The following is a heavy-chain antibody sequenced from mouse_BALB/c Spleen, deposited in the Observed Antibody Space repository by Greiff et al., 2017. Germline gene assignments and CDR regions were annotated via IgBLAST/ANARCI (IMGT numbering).Heavy chain of an antibody. J-gene: IGHJ4*01. CDR2: IRNKANGYTT. CDR3: SRDQIYYDYEGAMDY. V-gene: IGHV7-3*02. Sequence: EVKLMESGGGLVQPGGSLRLSCATSGFTFTDYYMCWVRQPPGKALEWLGFIRNKANGYTTEYSASVKGRFTISRDNSQNILYLQKNTLRAEDSATYYCSRDQIYYDYEGAMDYWGQGTSVTVSS. D-gene: IGHD2-4*01. CDR1: GFTFTDYY.